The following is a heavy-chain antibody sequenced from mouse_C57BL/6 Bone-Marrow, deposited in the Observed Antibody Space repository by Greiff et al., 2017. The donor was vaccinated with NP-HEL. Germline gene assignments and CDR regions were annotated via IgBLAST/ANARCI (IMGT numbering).Heavy chain of an antibody. CDR1: GYSITSDY. D-gene: IGHD1-1*01. J-gene: IGHJ2*01. Sequence: VQLKQSGPGLAKPSQTLSLTCSVTGYSITSDYWNWIRKFPGNKLEYMGYISYSGSTYYNPSLKSRISITRDTSKNQYYLQLNSVTTEDTATYYCARSPHYYGSSYVYFDYWGQGTTLTVSS. V-gene: IGHV3-8*01. CDR2: ISYSGST. CDR3: ARSPHYYGSSYVYFDY.